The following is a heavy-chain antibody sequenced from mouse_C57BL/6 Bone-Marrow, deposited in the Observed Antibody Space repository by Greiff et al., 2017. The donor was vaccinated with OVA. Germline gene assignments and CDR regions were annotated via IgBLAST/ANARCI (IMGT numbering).Heavy chain of an antibody. CDR1: GFTFSSYG. J-gene: IGHJ2*01. CDR2: ISSGGSYT. Sequence: DVMLVESGGDLVKPGGSLKLSCAASGFTFSSYGMSWVRQTPDKRLEWVATISSGGSYTYYPDSVKGRFTISRDNAKNTLYLQMSSLKSEDTAMYYWAIPELGRGGFDYWGQGTTLTVSS. D-gene: IGHD4-1*01. V-gene: IGHV5-6*02. CDR3: AIPELGRGGFDY.